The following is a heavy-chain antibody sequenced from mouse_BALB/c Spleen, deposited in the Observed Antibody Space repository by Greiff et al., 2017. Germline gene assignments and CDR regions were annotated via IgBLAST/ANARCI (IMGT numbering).Heavy chain of an antibody. CDR3: ARDQGYWYFDV. J-gene: IGHJ1*01. Sequence: QVQLKESGPGLVAPSQSLSITCTVSGFSLTGYGVNWVRQPPGKGLEWLGMIWGDGSTDYNSALKSRLSISKDNSKSQVFLKMNSLQTDDTARYYGARDQGYWYFDVWGAGTTVTVSS. V-gene: IGHV2-6-7*01. CDR2: IWGDGST. CDR1: GFSLTGYG.